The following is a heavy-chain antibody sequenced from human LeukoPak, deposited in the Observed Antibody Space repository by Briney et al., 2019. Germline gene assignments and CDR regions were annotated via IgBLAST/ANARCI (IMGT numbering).Heavy chain of an antibody. CDR3: ARSNQADDY. CDR1: GFTFSSYW. Sequence: GGSVRHSCAASGFTFSSYWMHWVRQLPGKGLVWVARINPGGSSITYADSVKGRFTISRDNAKNTLYLQMDSLRAEDTGVYYCARSNQADDYWGQGTLVTVSS. CDR2: INPGGSSI. V-gene: IGHV3-74*01. J-gene: IGHJ4*02. D-gene: IGHD1-14*01.